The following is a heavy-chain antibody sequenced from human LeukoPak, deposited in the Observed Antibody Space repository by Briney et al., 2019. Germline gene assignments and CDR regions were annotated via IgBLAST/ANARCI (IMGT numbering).Heavy chain of an antibody. V-gene: IGHV3-23*01. CDR2: ISGSGGST. CDR3: AKSEGREYYFDF. CDR1: GFTFSSYA. Sequence: PGGSLRLSCAASGFTFSSYAMSWVRQAPGKGLEWVSSISGSGGSTYYADSVKGRFTISRDNSKNTLYLQMNSLRAEDTAVYCCAKSEGREYYFDFWGQGTLVTVSS. J-gene: IGHJ4*02. D-gene: IGHD3-10*01.